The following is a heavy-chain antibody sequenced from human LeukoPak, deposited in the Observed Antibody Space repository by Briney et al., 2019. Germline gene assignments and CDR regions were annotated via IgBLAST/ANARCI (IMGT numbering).Heavy chain of an antibody. CDR2: MSGSGGNT. CDR3: AKDSLPSYGGYFDY. J-gene: IGHJ4*02. D-gene: IGHD3-16*01. V-gene: IGHV3-23*01. Sequence: GGSLRLSCAASGFTLSRYAVSWVRQAPGKGLEWVSGMSGSGGNTYYADSVKGRFTISRDISKNTLYLQMNSLRAEDTALYYCAKDSLPSYGGYFDYWGQGTLVTVSS. CDR1: GFTLSRYA.